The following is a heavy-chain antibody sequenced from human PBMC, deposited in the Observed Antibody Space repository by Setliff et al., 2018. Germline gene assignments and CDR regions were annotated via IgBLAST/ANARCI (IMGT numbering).Heavy chain of an antibody. CDR1: GYTFTSYG. D-gene: IGHD7-27*01. CDR3: ARGGWGSSMDV. J-gene: IGHJ6*02. Sequence: ASVKVSCKASGYTFTSYGISWVRQAPGQGLEWMGWISVYNGKTKYAQKFQGRVTMTTDTSARTAYMELSSLRSEDTAVYYCARGGWGSSMDVWGQGTTVTVSS. V-gene: IGHV1-18*01. CDR2: ISVYNGKT.